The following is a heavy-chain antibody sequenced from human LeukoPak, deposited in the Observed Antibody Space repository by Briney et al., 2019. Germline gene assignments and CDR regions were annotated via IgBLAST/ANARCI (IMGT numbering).Heavy chain of an antibody. J-gene: IGHJ4*02. D-gene: IGHD3-22*01. CDR3: ARAYYDSSGYLLDY. Sequence: ASVKVSCKASGYTFTGCYMHWVRQAPGQGLEWMGWINPNSGGTNYAQKFQGRVTMTRDTSISTAYMELSRLRSDDTAVYYCARAYYDSSGYLLDYWGQGTLVTVSS. V-gene: IGHV1-2*02. CDR2: INPNSGGT. CDR1: GYTFTGCY.